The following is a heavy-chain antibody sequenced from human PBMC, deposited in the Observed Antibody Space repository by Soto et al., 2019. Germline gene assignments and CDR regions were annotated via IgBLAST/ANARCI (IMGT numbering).Heavy chain of an antibody. D-gene: IGHD3-3*01. CDR3: ARDLLFGVVPGMDV. Sequence: SETLSLTCTVSGGSISDYYWSWIRQPPGKGLEWIGYIYYSGGTNYNPSLKSRVTISVDTSKNQFSLKLSSVTAADTAVYYCARDLLFGVVPGMDVWGQGTTVTVSS. CDR2: IYYSGGT. CDR1: GGSISDYY. V-gene: IGHV4-59*12. J-gene: IGHJ6*02.